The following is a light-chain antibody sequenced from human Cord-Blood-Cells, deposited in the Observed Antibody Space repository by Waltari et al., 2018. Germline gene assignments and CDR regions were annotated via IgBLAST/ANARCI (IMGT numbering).Light chain of an antibody. CDR1: QSISSY. Sequence: DIQMPQSQSSLSASVGDRVTITCRASQSISSYLNWYQQKPGKAPKLLIYAASSLQSGVPSRFSGSGSGTDFTLTISSLQPEDFATYYCQQSYSTPRTFGQGTKLEIK. J-gene: IGKJ2*02. CDR2: AAS. CDR3: QQSYSTPRT. V-gene: IGKV1-39*01.